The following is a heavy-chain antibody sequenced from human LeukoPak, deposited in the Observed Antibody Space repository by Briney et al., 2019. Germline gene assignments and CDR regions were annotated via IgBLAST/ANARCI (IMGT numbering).Heavy chain of an antibody. Sequence: SETLSLTCTVSGGSISSSYWSWIRQPPGKGLEWIGYIHYSGGSTNYNPSLKSRVTISVDTSKKHFSLKLSSVTAADTAAYYCARHVATGTTDAFDIWGQGAMVAVSS. CDR2: IHYSGGST. D-gene: IGHD1-1*01. CDR1: GGSISSSY. V-gene: IGHV4-59*08. J-gene: IGHJ3*02. CDR3: ARHVATGTTDAFDI.